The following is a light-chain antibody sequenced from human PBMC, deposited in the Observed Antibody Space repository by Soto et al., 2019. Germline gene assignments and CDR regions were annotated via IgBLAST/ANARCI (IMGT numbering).Light chain of an antibody. CDR2: SAS. CDR1: QSVSGNY. Sequence: EIVLTQSQDTLSLSPGERATLSCSASQSVSGNYLAWYQQKPGQAPRLLIYSASNRASGITDRFSGSGSGTDITLTISRLEPEDLAVYYCHQDGTLPTLTFGQGAKVEIK. J-gene: IGKJ1*01. CDR3: HQDGTLPTLT. V-gene: IGKV3-20*01.